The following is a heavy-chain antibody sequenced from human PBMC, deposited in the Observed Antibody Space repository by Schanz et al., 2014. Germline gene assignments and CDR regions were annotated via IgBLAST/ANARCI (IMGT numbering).Heavy chain of an antibody. CDR2: IVPIAGIT. CDR1: GGTFSSDT. CDR3: AREVGLYDRGWFDS. V-gene: IGHV1-69*08. D-gene: IGHD3-22*01. J-gene: IGHJ5*01. Sequence: QVQLVQSGAEVKKPGSSMKVSCKASGGTFSSDTFSWVRQAPGQGLEWMGRIVPIAGITNYAQRFQGRVTITADKSSDTAYMELSSLRSEDTAVYYCAREVGLYDRGWFDSWGQGTLVTVSS.